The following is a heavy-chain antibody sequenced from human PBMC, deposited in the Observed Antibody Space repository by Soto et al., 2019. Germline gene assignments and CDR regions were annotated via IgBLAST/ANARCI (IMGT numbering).Heavy chain of an antibody. CDR2: ISYDGSNK. V-gene: IGHV3-30-3*01. J-gene: IGHJ4*02. Sequence: GGSLRLSCAASGFTFSSYAMHWVRQAPGKGLEWVAVISYDGSNKYYADSVKGRFTISRDNSKNTLYLQMNSLRAEDTAVYYCARDLGGSYPYWGQGTLVTVSS. D-gene: IGHD1-26*01. CDR1: GFTFSSYA. CDR3: ARDLGGSYPY.